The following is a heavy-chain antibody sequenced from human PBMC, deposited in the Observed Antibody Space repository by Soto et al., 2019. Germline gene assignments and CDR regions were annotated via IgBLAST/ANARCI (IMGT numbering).Heavy chain of an antibody. CDR1: GASISSDGYS. J-gene: IGHJ4*02. CDR3: AGSRYCSSTTCYFFDY. Sequence: SETLSLTCTVSGASISSDGYSWSWIRQPPGKGLEWIGYFYHDGTTYYNPSLRSRVTISVDKSKNQFSLRLISVTAADTAVYYCAGSRYCSSTTCYFFDYWGQGALVTVSS. CDR2: FYHDGTT. V-gene: IGHV4-30-2*01. D-gene: IGHD2-2*01.